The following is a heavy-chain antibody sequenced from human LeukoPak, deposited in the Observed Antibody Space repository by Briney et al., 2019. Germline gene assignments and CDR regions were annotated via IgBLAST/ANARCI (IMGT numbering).Heavy chain of an antibody. V-gene: IGHV4-61*01. Sequence: SETLSLTCTVSGVSINSDSYYWSWIRQPPGKGLEWIGYFYYSGSTNYNPSLKSRVIISVATSKNQFSLKLSSVTAADTAVYYCARLYCSRTSCYVVYWGQGTLVTVSS. CDR3: ARLYCSRTSCYVVY. CDR1: GVSINSDSYY. D-gene: IGHD2-2*01. J-gene: IGHJ4*02. CDR2: FYYSGST.